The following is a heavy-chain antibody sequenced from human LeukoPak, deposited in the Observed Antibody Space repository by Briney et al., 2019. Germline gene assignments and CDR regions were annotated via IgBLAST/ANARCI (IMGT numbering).Heavy chain of an antibody. V-gene: IGHV3-7*01. CDR2: ILQDGREK. CDR1: GFTFSSYW. Sequence: PGGPLRLPCAASGFTFSSYWMSWVRQTPGKGREWLAIILQDGREKHYVSSVKGRFTISRANAKNSVYMQMHGLRAEDTAVYYCARAGAYSSSSPAGLWGQGNLVTVSS. D-gene: IGHD6-6*01. J-gene: IGHJ4*02. CDR3: ARAGAYSSSSPAGL.